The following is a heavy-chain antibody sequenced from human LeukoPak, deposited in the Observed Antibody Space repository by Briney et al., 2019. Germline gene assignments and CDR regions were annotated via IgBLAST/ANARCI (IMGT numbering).Heavy chain of an antibody. CDR3: ASIHNGGYFDY. CDR2: IYYSGST. Sequence: PSETLSLTCTVSGGSISSYYWSWIRQPPGKRLEWIGYIYYSGSTNYNPSLKSRVTISVDTSKNQFSLKLSSVTAADTAVYYCASIHNGGYFDYWGQGTLVTVSS. CDR1: GGSISSYY. J-gene: IGHJ4*02. V-gene: IGHV4-59*01. D-gene: IGHD3-22*01.